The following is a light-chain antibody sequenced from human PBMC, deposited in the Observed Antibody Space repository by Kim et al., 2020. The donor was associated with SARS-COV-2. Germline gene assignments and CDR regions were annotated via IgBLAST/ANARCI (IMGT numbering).Light chain of an antibody. J-gene: IGKJ1*01. CDR2: ATS. Sequence: TPGERATLSCRASQSVSSNYLAWYQKKSGQAPRLLIYATSSRATGIPDRFSGSVSGTDFTLTISRLEPEDFAAYYCQQSAGSTWTFGQGTKVDIK. CDR3: QQSAGSTWT. CDR1: QSVSSNY. V-gene: IGKV3-20*01.